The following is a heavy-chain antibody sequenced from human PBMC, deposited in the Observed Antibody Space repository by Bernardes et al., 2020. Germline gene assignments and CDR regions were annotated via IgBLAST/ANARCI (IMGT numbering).Heavy chain of an antibody. V-gene: IGHV3-72*01. Sequence: GGSLRLSCAASGFTFSDYYMDWVSQAPGKGLEWVGLIRKKPNSYTTEYAASVKGRFTIPRDDSKNSLYLQMNGLKTEDTAVYYCGRDTSGSPDYWGQGTLVTVSS. CDR3: GRDTSGSPDY. J-gene: IGHJ4*02. CDR2: IRKKPNSYTT. D-gene: IGHD1-26*01. CDR1: GFTFSDYY.